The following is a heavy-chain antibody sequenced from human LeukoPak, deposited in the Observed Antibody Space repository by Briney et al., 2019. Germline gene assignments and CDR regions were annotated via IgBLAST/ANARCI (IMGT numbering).Heavy chain of an antibody. CDR1: RGTFSSYA. J-gene: IGHJ4*02. D-gene: IGHD2-15*01. Sequence: SSVKVSCKASRGTFSSYAISWVRQAPGQGLEWMGGIIPIFGTANYAQKFQGRVTITADESTSTAYMELSSLRSEDTAVYYCARVQWDYCSGGSCYGGVFDYWGQGTLVTVSS. CDR3: ARVQWDYCSGGSCYGGVFDY. CDR2: IIPIFGTA. V-gene: IGHV1-69*01.